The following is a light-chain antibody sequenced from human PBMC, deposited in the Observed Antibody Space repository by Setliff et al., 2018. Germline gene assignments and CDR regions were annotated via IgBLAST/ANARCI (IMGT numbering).Light chain of an antibody. CDR1: SSDVGSYDL. CDR2: GVS. CDR3: TAYTSGTTYV. V-gene: IGLV2-14*03. J-gene: IGLJ1*01. Sequence: QSVLTQPASVSGSPGQSITISCSGTSSDVGSYDLVSWYQQHPGKAPKPIIYGVSNRPSGVSSRFSGSKSGNTASLTISGLQTEDEADYYCTAYTSGTTYVVGTGTKV.